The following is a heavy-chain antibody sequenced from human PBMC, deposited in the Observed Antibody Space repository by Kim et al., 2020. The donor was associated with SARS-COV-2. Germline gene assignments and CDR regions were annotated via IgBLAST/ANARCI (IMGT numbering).Heavy chain of an antibody. D-gene: IGHD6-25*01. Sequence: GGSLRLSCAASGFTFSSYEMNWVRQAPGKGLEWVSYISSSGSTIYYADSVKGRFTISRDNAKNSLYLQMNSLRAEDTAVYYCARDPPIAARGPKYFQHWGQGTLVTVSS. CDR3: ARDPPIAARGPKYFQH. CDR2: ISSSGSTI. J-gene: IGHJ1*01. V-gene: IGHV3-48*03. CDR1: GFTFSSYE.